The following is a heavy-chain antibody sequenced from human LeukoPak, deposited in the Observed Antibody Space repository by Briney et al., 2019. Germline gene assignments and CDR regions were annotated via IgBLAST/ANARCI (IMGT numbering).Heavy chain of an antibody. CDR1: GYTFTNYN. J-gene: IGHJ4*02. CDR2: MNPNSGNT. D-gene: IGHD3-10*01. V-gene: IGHV1-8*01. CDR3: ARGGESEIQFCNY. Sequence: ASVKVSCKASGYTFTNYNINWVRQAAGQGLVWMGWMNPNSGNTGYAQNFKGRFTMTRNTAISTAYMELSGLTSEDTAVYYCARGGESEIQFCNYWGQGTLVTVSS.